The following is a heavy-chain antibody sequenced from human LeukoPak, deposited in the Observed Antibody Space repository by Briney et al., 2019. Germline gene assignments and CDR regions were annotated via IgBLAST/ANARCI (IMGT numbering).Heavy chain of an antibody. V-gene: IGHV4-39*01. CDR1: GGSISSSSHY. Sequence: KPSETLSLTCTVSGGSISSSSHYWGWIRQPPGKGLEWIGSIYYSGSTYYNPSLKSRVTISVDTSKNQFSLKLSSVTAADTAVYYCARHPVHMYDDPFDIWGQGTMVTVSS. D-gene: IGHD2-8*01. J-gene: IGHJ3*02. CDR3: ARHPVHMYDDPFDI. CDR2: IYYSGST.